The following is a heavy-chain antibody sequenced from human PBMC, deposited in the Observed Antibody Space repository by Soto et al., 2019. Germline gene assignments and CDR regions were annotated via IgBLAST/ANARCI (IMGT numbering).Heavy chain of an antibody. D-gene: IGHD4-17*01. CDR1: GGSISSGGYY. J-gene: IGHJ4*02. CDR3: AREKGDYLYYFDY. CDR2: IYYSGST. V-gene: IGHV4-31*03. Sequence: LSLTCTFSGGSISSGGYYWSWIRQHPGKGLEWIGYIYYSGSTYYNPSLKSRVTISVDTSKNQFSLKLSSVTAADTAVYYCAREKGDYLYYFDYWGQGTLVTVS.